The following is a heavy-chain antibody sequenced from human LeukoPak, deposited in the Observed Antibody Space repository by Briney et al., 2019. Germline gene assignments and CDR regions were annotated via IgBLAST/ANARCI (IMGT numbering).Heavy chain of an antibody. D-gene: IGHD6-6*01. V-gene: IGHV1-46*01. J-gene: IGHJ4*02. CDR2: INPSGGST. CDR3: ARVWEYSSSWGELLFDY. Sequence: ASVKVSCKASGYTFTIYYMHWVRQAPGQGLEWMGIINPSGGSTSYAQKFQGRVTMTRDTSTSTVYMELSSLRSEDTAVYYCARVWEYSSSWGELLFDYWGQGTLVTVSS. CDR1: GYTFTIYY.